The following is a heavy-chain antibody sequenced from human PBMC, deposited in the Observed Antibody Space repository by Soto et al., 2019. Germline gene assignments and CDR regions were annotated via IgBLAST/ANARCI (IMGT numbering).Heavy chain of an antibody. J-gene: IGHJ6*03. CDR2: ISWNSVNI. CDR3: AKGYCSSTTCYYYYYIDV. V-gene: IGHV3-9*01. D-gene: IGHD2-2*01. Sequence: EVQLVESGGGLVQPGRSLRLSCAASGFTFDEYAMHWVPQTPGKGLEWVSGISWNSVNIGYADSVKGRFTISRDNAKNSLYLQMNSLRPEDTALYYCAKGYCSSTTCYYYYYIDVWGRGTTVTVSS. CDR1: GFTFDEYA.